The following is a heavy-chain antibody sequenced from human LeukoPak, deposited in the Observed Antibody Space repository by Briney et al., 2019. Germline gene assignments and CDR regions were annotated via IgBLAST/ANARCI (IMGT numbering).Heavy chain of an antibody. J-gene: IGHJ4*02. CDR1: GGSISSSSYY. CDR3: ARRGYYDFWSGSYFDY. CDR2: IYYSGST. V-gene: IGHV4-39*01. D-gene: IGHD3-3*01. Sequence: SETLSLTCTVSGGSISSSSYYWGWLRQPPGKGLEWIGSIYYSGSTYYNPSLKSRVTISVDTSKNQFSLKLSSVTAADTAVYYSARRGYYDFWSGSYFDYWGQGTLVTVSS.